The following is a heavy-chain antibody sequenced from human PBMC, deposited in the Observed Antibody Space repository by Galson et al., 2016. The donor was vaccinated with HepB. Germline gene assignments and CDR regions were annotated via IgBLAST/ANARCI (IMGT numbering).Heavy chain of an antibody. CDR1: GFTISDYG. D-gene: IGHD3-10*01. Sequence: SLRLSCAVSGFTISDYGMNWVRQAPGKGLEWVSSFSSSGNYIYYADSVKGRFTIPRDNARNSVSLQMNSLRVEDTAVYFCARDQWLGEFFGWFDPWGQGTLVTVSS. V-gene: IGHV3-21*01. CDR2: FSSSGNYI. J-gene: IGHJ5*02. CDR3: ARDQWLGEFFGWFDP.